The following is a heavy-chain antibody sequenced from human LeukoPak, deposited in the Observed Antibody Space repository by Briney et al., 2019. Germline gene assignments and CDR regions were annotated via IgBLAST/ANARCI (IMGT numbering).Heavy chain of an antibody. V-gene: IGHV1-69*05. CDR1: GGTFSSYA. CDR3: ASDASRLSGTIPDHHL. D-gene: IGHD1-7*01. Sequence: SVKVSCKASGGTFSSYAISWVRQAPGQGLEWMGGIIPIFGTANYAQKFQGRVKITTDESTSTAYMELSSLRSEDTAVYYCASDASRLSGTIPDHHLWGQGTLVTVSS. J-gene: IGHJ4*02. CDR2: IIPIFGTA.